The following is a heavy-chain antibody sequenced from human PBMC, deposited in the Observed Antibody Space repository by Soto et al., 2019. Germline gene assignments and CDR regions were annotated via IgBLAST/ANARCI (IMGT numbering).Heavy chain of an antibody. Sequence: QVQLVQSGAEVKKPGSSVKVSCKASGGTFSSYTITWVRQAPGQGLEWMGRIIPILGIANYAQKFQGRVTITADKPTRTADMELISLRYEDTAVYYCARGITFGTAASHTVLVPWGQGPLVIVSS. J-gene: IGHJ5*02. CDR2: IIPILGIA. D-gene: IGHD3-16*01. CDR1: GGTFSSYT. V-gene: IGHV1-69*02. CDR3: ARGITFGTAASHTVLVP.